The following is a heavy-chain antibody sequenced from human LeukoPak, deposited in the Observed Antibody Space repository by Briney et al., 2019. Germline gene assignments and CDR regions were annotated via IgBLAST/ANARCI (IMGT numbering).Heavy chain of an antibody. CDR2: IKQDESEK. D-gene: IGHD4-17*01. J-gene: IGHJ4*02. V-gene: IGHV3-7*02. CDR1: GFIFSSYW. Sequence: PGGSLRLSCAASGFIFSSYWMSWVRQAPGKGLEWVANIKQDESEKYYVDSVKGRFTISRDNAKNALYLQMNSLRTEDTAIYYCARVTLYGESALDYWGQGTLVTVSS. CDR3: ARVTLYGESALDY.